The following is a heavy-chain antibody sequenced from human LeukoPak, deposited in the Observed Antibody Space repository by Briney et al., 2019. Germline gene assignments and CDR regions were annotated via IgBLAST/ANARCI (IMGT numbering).Heavy chain of an antibody. CDR2: INHSGST. CDR1: GGSFSGYY. V-gene: IGHV4-34*01. J-gene: IGHJ4*02. CDR3: ARRPHYYDILTGRRYFDY. Sequence: SETLSLTCAVYGGSFSGYYWSWIRQPPGKGLEWIGEINHSGSTNYNPSLKSRVTISVDTSKNQFSLKLSSVTAADTAVYYCARRPHYYDILTGRRYFDYWGQGTLVTVSS. D-gene: IGHD3-9*01.